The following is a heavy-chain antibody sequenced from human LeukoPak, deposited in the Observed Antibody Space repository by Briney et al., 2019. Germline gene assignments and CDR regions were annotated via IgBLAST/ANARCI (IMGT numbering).Heavy chain of an antibody. CDR3: ANLGRADKGDY. D-gene: IGHD3/OR15-3a*01. CDR2: ISYDGSNK. CDR1: GFTFSSSA. J-gene: IGHJ4*02. Sequence: GGSLRLSCAASGFTFSSSAMHWVRQAPGKGLEWVAVISYDGSNKYYADSVKGRFTISRDNSKNTLYLQMNSLRAEDTAVYYCANLGRADKGDYWGQGTLVTVSS. V-gene: IGHV3-30*04.